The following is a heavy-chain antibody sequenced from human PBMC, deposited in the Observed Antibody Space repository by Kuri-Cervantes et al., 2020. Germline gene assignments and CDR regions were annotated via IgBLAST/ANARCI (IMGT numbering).Heavy chain of an antibody. CDR1: GFTFSSYS. J-gene: IGHJ4*02. CDR3: ARDSTSRFGGYDDSPFDY. V-gene: IGHV3-21*01. Sequence: GGSLRLSCAASGFTFSSYSMNWVRQAPGKGLEWVSSISSSSSYIYYADSVKGRFTISRDNAKNSLYLQMNSLRAEDTAVYYCARDSTSRFGGYDDSPFDYWGQGTLVTVSS. D-gene: IGHD5-12*01. CDR2: ISSSSSYI.